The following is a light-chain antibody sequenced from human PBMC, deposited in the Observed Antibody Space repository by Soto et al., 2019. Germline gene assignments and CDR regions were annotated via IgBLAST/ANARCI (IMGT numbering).Light chain of an antibody. CDR2: DVS. Sequence: EIVFTQSPATLSFSPGDRATLSCRASQSVTSSLAWFQQKPGQAPRLLIYDVSRRATAIPARFSGSGSGTDFTLTISSLEPEDFAVYYCQQRTSWPTFGGGTKVDIK. V-gene: IGKV3-11*01. J-gene: IGKJ4*01. CDR1: QSVTSS. CDR3: QQRTSWPT.